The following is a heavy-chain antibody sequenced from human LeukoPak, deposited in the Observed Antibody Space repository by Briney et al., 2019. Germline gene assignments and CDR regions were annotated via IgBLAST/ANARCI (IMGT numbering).Heavy chain of an antibody. CDR3: ASCGYSGYDDDAFDI. D-gene: IGHD5-12*01. CDR2: INSDGSST. CDR1: RFTFSSYW. J-gene: IGHJ3*02. Sequence: GSLRLSCAASRFTFSSYWMHWVRQAPGKGLVWVSRINSDGSSTSYADSVKGRFTISRDNAKNTLYLQMNSLRAEDTAVYYCASCGYSGYDDDAFDIWGQGTMVTVSS. V-gene: IGHV3-74*01.